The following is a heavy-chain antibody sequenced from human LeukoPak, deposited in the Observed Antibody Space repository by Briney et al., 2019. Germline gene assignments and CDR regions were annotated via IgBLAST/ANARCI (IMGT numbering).Heavy chain of an antibody. CDR1: GGSISSGGYS. Sequence: SQTLSLTCAVSGGSISSGGYSWSWIRQPPGKGLEWIGLIYHSGSTYYNPSLKSRVTISVDTSKNQFSLKLSSVTAADTAVYYCARSLYDFWSGYPHDYFDYWGQGTLVTVSS. CDR2: IYHSGST. D-gene: IGHD3-3*01. J-gene: IGHJ4*02. V-gene: IGHV4-30-2*03. CDR3: ARSLYDFWSGYPHDYFDY.